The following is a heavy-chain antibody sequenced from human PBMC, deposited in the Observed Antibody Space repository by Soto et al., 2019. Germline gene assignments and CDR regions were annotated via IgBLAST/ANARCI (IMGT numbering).Heavy chain of an antibody. CDR2: INPNSGGT. CDR1: GYTFTGYY. J-gene: IGHJ1*01. Sequence: ASVKGSCKASGYTFTGYYMHWVRQAPGQGLEWMGWINPNSGGTNYAQKFQGWVTMTRDTSISTAYMELSRLRSDDTAVYYCARGIAAASTLLRHWGQGTLVTVSS. CDR3: ARGIAAASTLLRH. D-gene: IGHD6-13*01. V-gene: IGHV1-2*04.